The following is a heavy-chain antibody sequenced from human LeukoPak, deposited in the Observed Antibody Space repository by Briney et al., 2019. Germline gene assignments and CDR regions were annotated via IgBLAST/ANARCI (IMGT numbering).Heavy chain of an antibody. CDR1: GYTFTSYY. J-gene: IGHJ4*02. CDR2: INPSGGST. CDR3: ARVSQWLAYFDY. Sequence: APVKVSCKASGYTFTSYYMHWVRQAPGQGLEWMGIINPSGGSTSYAQKFQGRVTMTRDTSTSTVYMELSSLRSEDTAVYYCARVSQWLAYFDYWGQGTLVTVSS. D-gene: IGHD6-19*01. V-gene: IGHV1-46*01.